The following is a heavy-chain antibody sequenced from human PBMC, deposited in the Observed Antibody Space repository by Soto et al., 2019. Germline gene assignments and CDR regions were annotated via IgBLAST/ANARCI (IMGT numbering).Heavy chain of an antibody. V-gene: IGHV1-69*12. Sequence: QVQLVQSGAEVKKPGSSVKVSCKASGGTFSSYAISWVRQAPGQGLEWMGGIIPIFGTANYAQKFQGRVTITADESTSTAYMELSSLRSEYTAVYYCGAAAGTWRPHPVEDYWGQGTLVPVSS. J-gene: IGHJ4*02. CDR1: GGTFSSYA. CDR3: GAAAGTWRPHPVEDY. D-gene: IGHD6-13*01. CDR2: IIPIFGTA.